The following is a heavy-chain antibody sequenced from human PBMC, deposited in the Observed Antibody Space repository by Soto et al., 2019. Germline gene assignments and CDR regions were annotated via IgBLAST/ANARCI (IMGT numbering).Heavy chain of an antibody. Sequence: GGALKLSRAASGFTFSSYALSWGRQAPGEGLEGGSVISGSDDSTYSADSVKGRFTISRDNSKNTLYLQMNSLRAEDTAVYYCAKRSSSSTFDYWGQGTLVTVSS. D-gene: IGHD6-6*01. J-gene: IGHJ4*02. CDR1: GFTFSSYA. CDR2: ISGSDDST. CDR3: AKRSSSSTFDY. V-gene: IGHV3-23*01.